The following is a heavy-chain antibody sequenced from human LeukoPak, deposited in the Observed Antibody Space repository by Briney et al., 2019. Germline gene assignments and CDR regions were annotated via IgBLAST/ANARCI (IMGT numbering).Heavy chain of an antibody. CDR2: ISSSSYI. CDR3: ARLGDKDAFDI. V-gene: IGHV3-21*01. D-gene: IGHD2-21*01. Sequence: GGSLRLSCAASGFTFSSYSMNWVRQAPGKGLEWVSSISSSSYIYYADSVKGRFTISRDNAKNSLYLQMNSLRAEDTAVYYCARLGDKDAFDIWGQGTMVTVSS. CDR1: GFTFSSYS. J-gene: IGHJ3*02.